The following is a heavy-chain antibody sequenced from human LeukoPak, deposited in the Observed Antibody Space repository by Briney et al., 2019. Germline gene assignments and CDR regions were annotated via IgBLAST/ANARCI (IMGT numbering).Heavy chain of an antibody. CDR1: GFTFSSYA. J-gene: IGHJ1*01. CDR3: ANGPRILTGPHTDPREV. V-gene: IGHV3-23*01. Sequence: PGGSLRLSCAASGFTFSSYAMSWVRQAPGKGLEWVSAISGSGGSTYYADSVKGRFTISRDNSKNTLYLQMNSLRAEDTAVYYCANGPRILTGPHTDPREVWGQGTLVTVSS. CDR2: ISGSGGST. D-gene: IGHD3-9*01.